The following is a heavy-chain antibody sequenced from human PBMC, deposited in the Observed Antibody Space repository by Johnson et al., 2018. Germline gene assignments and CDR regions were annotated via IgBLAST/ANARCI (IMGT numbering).Heavy chain of an antibody. Sequence: QVQLVQSGAEVKKPGSSVKVSCKASGGTFSNFAINWVRQAPGQGLEWMGGIIPIFETANYAENFHGRVTISADESTSTAYMELSSLKSEDTAVYYCAKDRQVETAMVFLFDYWGQGTLVTVSS. D-gene: IGHD5-18*01. CDR3: AKDRQVETAMVFLFDY. V-gene: IGHV1-69*12. CDR1: GGTFSNFA. CDR2: IIPIFETA. J-gene: IGHJ4*01.